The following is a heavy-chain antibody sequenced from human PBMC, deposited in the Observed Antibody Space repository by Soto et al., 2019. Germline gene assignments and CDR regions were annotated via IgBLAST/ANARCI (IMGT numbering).Heavy chain of an antibody. D-gene: IGHD3-22*01. J-gene: IGHJ4*02. CDR2: IYYSGST. CDR1: GGSISSGDYY. Sequence: PSETLSLTCTVSGGSISSGDYYWSWIRQPPGKGLEWIGYIYYSGSTYYNPSLKSRVTISVDTSKNQFSLKLSSVTAADTAVYYCARVSHNYYDSSGYLHYFAYWGQGTLVTVSS. CDR3: ARVSHNYYDSSGYLHYFAY. V-gene: IGHV4-30-4*01.